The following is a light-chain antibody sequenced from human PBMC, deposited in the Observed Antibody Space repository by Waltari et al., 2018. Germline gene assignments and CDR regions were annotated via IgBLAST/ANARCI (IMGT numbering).Light chain of an antibody. CDR3: QSANSNGTFVV. CDR1: ALPKQY. V-gene: IGLV3-25*03. Sequence: SYELTQPPSVSVSPGQTARTTCSGHALPKQYAYWYQQKPGQAPVLVIFKDSERPSGIPERFSGSSSGTTVTLTISGVQAEDEADYYCQSANSNGTFVVFGGGTKLSVL. CDR2: KDS. J-gene: IGLJ2*01.